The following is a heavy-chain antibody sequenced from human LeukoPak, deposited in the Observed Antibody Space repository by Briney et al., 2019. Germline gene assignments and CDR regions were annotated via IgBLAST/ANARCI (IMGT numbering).Heavy chain of an antibody. D-gene: IGHD3-3*01. J-gene: IGHJ3*02. CDR1: GGSISNYY. CDR2: IYYSGTT. CDR3: ARRSDFRAFDI. V-gene: IGHV4-59*08. Sequence: PSETLSLTCTVSGGSISNYYWSWIRQPPGMGLEWIGYIYYSGTTNYNPSLKSRVTISLDTSKNQFSLKLTSVTAADTAVYYCARRSDFRAFDIWGQGTMVTVSS.